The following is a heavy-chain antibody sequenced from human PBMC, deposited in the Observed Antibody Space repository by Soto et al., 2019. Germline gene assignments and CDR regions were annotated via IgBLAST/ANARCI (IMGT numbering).Heavy chain of an antibody. J-gene: IGHJ4*02. V-gene: IGHV3-33*01. CDR3: ATGAGYSYFDY. Sequence: GGSLRLSCAASGFTFSSYGMHWVRQAPGKGLEWVAVIWYDGSNKYYADSVKGRFTISRDNSKNTLYLQMNSLRAEDTAVYYCATGAGYSYFDYWGQGTLVTVSS. CDR2: IWYDGSNK. CDR1: GFTFSSYG. D-gene: IGHD5-18*01.